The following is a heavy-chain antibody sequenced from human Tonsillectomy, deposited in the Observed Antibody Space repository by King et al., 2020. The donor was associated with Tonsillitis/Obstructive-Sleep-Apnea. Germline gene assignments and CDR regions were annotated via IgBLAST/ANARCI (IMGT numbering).Heavy chain of an antibody. CDR3: ATTLRVVVVAAAFDY. J-gene: IGHJ4*02. V-gene: IGHV1-24*01. D-gene: IGHD2-15*01. Sequence: VQLVQSGAEVKKPGASVKVSCKVSGYTLTELSMHWVRQAPGKGLEWMGGFHPEAGETIYAQKFQGRVTMTEDTSTDTAYMELSSLRSEDIAVYYCATTLRVVVVAAAFDYWGQGTLVTVSS. CDR2: FHPEAGET. CDR1: GYTLTELS.